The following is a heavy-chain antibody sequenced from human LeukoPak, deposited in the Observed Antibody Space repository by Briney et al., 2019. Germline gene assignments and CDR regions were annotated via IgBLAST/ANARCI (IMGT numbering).Heavy chain of an antibody. J-gene: IGHJ4*02. Sequence: KPSQTLSLTCAISGDSASSNSAAWNWIRQSPSRGLEWLGRTYYRSKWYNDYAVSVKSRITINPDTSKNQFSLQLNSVTPEDTAVYYCARDLAGIQHPANYYDSSGPFDYWGQGTLVTVSS. CDR3: ARDLAGIQHPANYYDSSGPFDY. CDR2: TYYRSKWYN. CDR1: GDSASSNSAA. V-gene: IGHV6-1*01. D-gene: IGHD3-22*01.